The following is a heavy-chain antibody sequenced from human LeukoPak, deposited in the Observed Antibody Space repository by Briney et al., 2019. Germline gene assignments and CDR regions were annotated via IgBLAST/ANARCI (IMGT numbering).Heavy chain of an antibody. CDR1: GFTFSSYA. V-gene: IGHV3-23*01. D-gene: IGHD3-22*01. CDR3: AKVSELDYYDSSGRGAFDI. Sequence: GSLRLSCAASGFTFSSYAMSWVRQAPGKGLEWVSAISGSGGSTYYADSVKGRFTISRDNSKNTLYLQMNSLRAEDTAVYYCAKVSELDYYDSSGRGAFDIWGQGTMVTVSS. CDR2: ISGSGGST. J-gene: IGHJ3*02.